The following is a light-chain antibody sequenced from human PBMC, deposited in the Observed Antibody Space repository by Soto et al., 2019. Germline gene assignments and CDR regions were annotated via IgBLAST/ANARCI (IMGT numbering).Light chain of an antibody. Sequence: DIQVTQSPSTLSASIGARVTITCRASQSINGRLAWYQQKPGRPPKLLIYDVSFLESGVPSRFSGSGSGTDFNLTISSLRPDDFATFYCQQYNVYPYTFGQGTRLDIQ. CDR1: QSINGR. CDR2: DVS. V-gene: IGKV1-5*01. J-gene: IGKJ2*01. CDR3: QQYNVYPYT.